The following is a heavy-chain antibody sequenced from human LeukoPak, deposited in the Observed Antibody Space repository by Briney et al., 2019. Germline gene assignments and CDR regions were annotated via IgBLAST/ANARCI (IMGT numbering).Heavy chain of an antibody. V-gene: IGHV4-59*01. CDR1: SGSIRSYY. J-gene: IGHJ4*02. Sequence: SETLSLTCTVSSGSIRSYYWSWIRQPPGKGLEWIGYIFYSGSTTYNPSLKSRVTISVDTSQNQFSLKLTSVTTADTAVYYCARGYGELRDWGQGTLVTVSS. D-gene: IGHD4-17*01. CDR3: ARGYGELRD. CDR2: IFYSGST.